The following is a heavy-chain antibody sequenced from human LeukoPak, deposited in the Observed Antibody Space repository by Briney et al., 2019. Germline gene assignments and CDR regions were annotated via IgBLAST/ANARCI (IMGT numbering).Heavy chain of an antibody. J-gene: IGHJ4*02. CDR1: GFTLSTSA. Sequence: GGSLRLSCSASGFTLSTSAMHWVRQAPGKGLGYVSSLGANGISAYYADSVRGRFSISRDNSKGTLFLQMSSLRAEDTAVYYCVKGQEVVYTPTFDFWGQGTLVTVSS. CDR3: VKGQEVVYTPTFDF. CDR2: LGANGISA. V-gene: IGHV3-64D*09. D-gene: IGHD2-8*02.